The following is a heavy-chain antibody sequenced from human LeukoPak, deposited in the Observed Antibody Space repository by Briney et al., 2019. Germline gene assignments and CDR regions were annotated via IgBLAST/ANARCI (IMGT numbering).Heavy chain of an antibody. Sequence: PGGSLRLSCAASGFTFSSYWMHWVRQAPGKGLVWVSRIKSDGSTRYADSPKGRFTISRDNAKNTVSLQMNSLRAEDTGVYYCARAPSEIGGYYPEYFRHWGQGTLVTVSP. V-gene: IGHV3-74*01. J-gene: IGHJ1*01. CDR3: ARAPSEIGGYYPEYFRH. D-gene: IGHD3-22*01. CDR2: IKSDGST. CDR1: GFTFSSYW.